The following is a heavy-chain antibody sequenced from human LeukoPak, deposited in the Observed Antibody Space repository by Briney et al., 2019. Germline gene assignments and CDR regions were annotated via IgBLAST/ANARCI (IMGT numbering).Heavy chain of an antibody. CDR1: GGSFSGYY. D-gene: IGHD3-10*01. CDR3: ARRPRGGWFDP. J-gene: IGHJ5*02. V-gene: IGHV4-34*01. Sequence: SETLSLTCAVYGGSFSGYYWSWIRQPPGKGLEWIGEINHSGSTNYNPSLKSRVTISVDTSKNQFSLKLTSVTAADTAVYYCARRPRGGWFDPWGQGTLVTVSS. CDR2: INHSGST.